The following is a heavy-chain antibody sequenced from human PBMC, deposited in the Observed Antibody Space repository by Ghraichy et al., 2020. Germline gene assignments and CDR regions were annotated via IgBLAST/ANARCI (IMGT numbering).Heavy chain of an antibody. V-gene: IGHV3-9*01. D-gene: IGHD6-6*01. CDR2: ISWNSGSI. CDR1: GFTFDDYA. CDR3: ANRDGY. Sequence: GGSLNISCAASGFTFDDYAMHWVRQAPGKGLEWVSGISWNSGSIGYADSVKGRFTISRDNAKNSLYLQMNSLRAEDTALYYCANRDGYWGQGTLVTVSS. J-gene: IGHJ4*02.